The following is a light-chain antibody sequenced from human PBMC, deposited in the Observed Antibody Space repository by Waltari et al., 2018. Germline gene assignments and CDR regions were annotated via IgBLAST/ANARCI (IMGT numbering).Light chain of an antibody. CDR3: QVWDSYSDHMV. CDR2: YNS. V-gene: IGLV3-21*04. Sequence: SYVLTQPPSLSVAPGRTATISCVGNDIGSKSVHWYQQKPGQAPVLVIYYNSDWPSGIPDRFSGSNSGNTATLTIIRVEAGDEADYFCQVWDSYSDHMVFGGGTQLTVL. CDR1: DIGSKS. J-gene: IGLJ2*01.